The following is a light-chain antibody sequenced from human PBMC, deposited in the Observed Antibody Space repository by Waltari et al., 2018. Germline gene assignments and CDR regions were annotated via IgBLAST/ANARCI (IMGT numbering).Light chain of an antibody. J-gene: IGLJ2*01. CDR3: CSYAGFSTLL. CDR2: DVN. CDR1: SSAVGNSYF. Sequence: QSALTQPRSVSGSPGQSVAISCTGTSSAVGNSYFVFWYQQHPGESPRLIISDVNKRPSGVPARFSGSKSGNTASLTISGLQADDEADYYCCSYAGFSTLLFGGGTRLTVL. V-gene: IGLV2-11*01.